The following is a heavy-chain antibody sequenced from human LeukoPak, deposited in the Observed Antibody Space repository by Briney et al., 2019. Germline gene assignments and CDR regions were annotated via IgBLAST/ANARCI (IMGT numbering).Heavy chain of an antibody. CDR3: AKSGGYGLIDY. D-gene: IGHD6-25*01. V-gene: IGHV4-59*05. J-gene: IGHJ4*01. CDR1: GGSFSGYY. Sequence: SETLSLTCAVYGGSFSGYYWGWIRQPPGKGLEWIGSIYSSGSTYYNSSLKSRVTISIDTSKNQVSLKMSSVTAADTAVYYCAKSGGYGLIDYWGQGTLVTVSS. CDR2: IYSSGST.